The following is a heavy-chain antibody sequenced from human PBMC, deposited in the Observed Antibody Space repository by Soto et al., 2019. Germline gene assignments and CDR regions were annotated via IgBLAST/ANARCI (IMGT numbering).Heavy chain of an antibody. V-gene: IGHV4-4*07. CDR2: IHSTRSP. D-gene: IGHD4-17*01. J-gene: IGHJ5*02. CDR1: GDSVSKYN. Sequence: LSLTCTVSGDSVSKYNWNWIRQPAGKGLEWIGRIHSTRSPNYNPSLKSRVTMSVDTSKNQFSLKLNLTSVTAADTAVYYCARSPAYGDYANLDTWGQGTLVTFSS. CDR3: ARSPAYGDYANLDT.